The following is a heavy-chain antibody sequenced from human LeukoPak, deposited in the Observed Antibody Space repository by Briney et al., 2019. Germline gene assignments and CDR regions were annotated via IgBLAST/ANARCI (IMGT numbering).Heavy chain of an antibody. V-gene: IGHV4-30-4*01. D-gene: IGHD3-10*01. Sequence: SETLSLTCTVSGGSISSGDYYWRWLRQPPGKGLEWIGYIYYSGSTYYNPSLKSRVTISVDTSKNQFSLKLSSVTAADTAVYYCARAPRENWFDPWGQGTLVTVSS. J-gene: IGHJ5*02. CDR2: IYYSGST. CDR3: ARAPRENWFDP. CDR1: GGSISSGDYY.